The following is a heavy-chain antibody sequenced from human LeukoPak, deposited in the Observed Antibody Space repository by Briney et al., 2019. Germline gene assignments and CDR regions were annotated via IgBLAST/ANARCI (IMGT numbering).Heavy chain of an antibody. CDR2: INHSGST. CDR1: GGSFSGYY. D-gene: IGHD6-13*01. CDR3: ARSPGYSSSWYGMDV. Sequence: SETLSLTCAVYGGSFSGYYWSWIRQPPGKGLEWIGEINHSGSTNYNPSLKSRVTISVDTSKNQFSLKLSSVTAADTAVYYCARSPGYSSSWYGMDVWGQGTTVTVSS. J-gene: IGHJ6*02. V-gene: IGHV4-34*01.